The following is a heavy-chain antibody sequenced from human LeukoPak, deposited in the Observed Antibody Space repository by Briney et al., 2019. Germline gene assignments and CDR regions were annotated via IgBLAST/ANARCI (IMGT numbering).Heavy chain of an antibody. V-gene: IGHV3-9*01. J-gene: IGHJ2*01. CDR1: GFTFDDYA. D-gene: IGHD2-21*02. Sequence: GGSLRLSCAASGFTFDDYAMHWVRQAPGKGLEWVSGISYNSDTIAYADSVKGRFTISRDNAKNSLYLQMNSLRVEDTALYYCAKDYCGGDCYSGWYFDLWGRGTLVTVSS. CDR2: ISYNSDTI. CDR3: AKDYCGGDCYSGWYFDL.